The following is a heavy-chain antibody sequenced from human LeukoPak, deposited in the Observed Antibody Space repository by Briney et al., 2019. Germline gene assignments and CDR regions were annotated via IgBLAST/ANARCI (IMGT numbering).Heavy chain of an antibody. J-gene: IGHJ4*02. Sequence: GGSLRLSCAASGLSVSSSYMSWVRQAPRKGLEWVSVIYSGGSTYYADSVKGRFTISRDNSKNTLYLQMISLRAEDTAVYYCARDEYDILTGYPGDYWGQGTLVTVSS. CDR3: ARDEYDILTGYPGDY. D-gene: IGHD3-9*01. CDR1: GLSVSSSY. V-gene: IGHV3-66*01. CDR2: IYSGGST.